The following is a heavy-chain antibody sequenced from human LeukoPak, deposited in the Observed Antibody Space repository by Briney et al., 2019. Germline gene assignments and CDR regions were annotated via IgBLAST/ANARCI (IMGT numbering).Heavy chain of an antibody. J-gene: IGHJ4*02. V-gene: IGHV4-31*03. CDR3: ATHDLYDSGGTLDY. CDR1: GGSVNSGGYY. D-gene: IGHD3-22*01. Sequence: SETLSLTCNVSGGSVNSGGYYWSWIRQRPGKGLEWIGYISYTGSTYYNPSLKSRVTITRDTSKNQFSLRLSSVTAADTAVYYCATHDLYDSGGTLDYWGQGTLVTVSS. CDR2: ISYTGST.